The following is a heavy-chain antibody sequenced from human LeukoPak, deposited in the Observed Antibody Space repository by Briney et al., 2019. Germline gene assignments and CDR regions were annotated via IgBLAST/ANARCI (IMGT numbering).Heavy chain of an antibody. CDR2: IIPIFGTA. V-gene: IGHV1-69*05. CDR1: GGTFSSYA. Sequence: EASVKVSCKASGGTFSSYAISWVRQAPGQGPEWMGGIIPIFGTANYAQKFQGRVTITTDESTSTAYMELSSLRSEDTAVYYCARARNEWLWKDNYYYYYMDVWGKGTTVTVSS. D-gene: IGHD5-12*01. J-gene: IGHJ6*03. CDR3: ARARNEWLWKDNYYYYYMDV.